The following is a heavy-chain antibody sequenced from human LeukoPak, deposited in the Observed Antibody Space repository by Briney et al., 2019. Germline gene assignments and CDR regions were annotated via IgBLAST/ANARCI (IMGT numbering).Heavy chain of an antibody. CDR2: INHSGNT. CDR3: ARTHSSDSSGYYLNY. V-gene: IGHV4-39*07. CDR1: GGSISSSSYY. Sequence: SETLSLTCTVSGGSISSSSYYWGWIRQPPGKGLEWIGEINHSGNTNYNPSLKSRVTISVDTSKNQFSLRLSSVTAADTAMYYCARTHSSDSSGYYLNYWGQGNLVTVSS. J-gene: IGHJ4*02. D-gene: IGHD3-22*01.